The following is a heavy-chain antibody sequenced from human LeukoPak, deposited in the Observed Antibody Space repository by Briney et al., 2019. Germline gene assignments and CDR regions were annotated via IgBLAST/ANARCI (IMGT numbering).Heavy chain of an antibody. D-gene: IGHD2-21*01. V-gene: IGHV3-30*02. CDR2: IRYDGSNK. Sequence: GGSLRLSCAASGFTFSSYGMHWVRQAPGKGLEWVAFIRYDGSNKYYADSVKGRFTISRDNSKNTLYLQMNSLRAEDTAVYYCAKAYLLRDYYYYMDVWGKGTTVTVSS. CDR3: AKAYLLRDYYYYMDV. J-gene: IGHJ6*03. CDR1: GFTFSSYG.